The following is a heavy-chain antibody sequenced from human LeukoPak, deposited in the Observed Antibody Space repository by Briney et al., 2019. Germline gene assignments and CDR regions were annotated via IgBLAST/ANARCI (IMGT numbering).Heavy chain of an antibody. CDR2: INHSGST. J-gene: IGHJ4*02. D-gene: IGHD4-17*01. CDR1: GGSFSGYY. V-gene: IGHV4-34*01. Sequence: SETLSLTFAVYGGSFSGYYWSWIRQPPGKGLEWIGEINHSGSTNYNPSLKSRVTISVDTSKNQFSLKLSSVTAADTAVYYCARGLYGDYYFDYWGQGTLVTVSS. CDR3: ARGLYGDYYFDY.